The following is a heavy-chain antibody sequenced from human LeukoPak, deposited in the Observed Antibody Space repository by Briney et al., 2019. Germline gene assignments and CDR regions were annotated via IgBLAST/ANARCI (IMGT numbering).Heavy chain of an antibody. CDR3: ARKDGHYGSGSFSY. V-gene: IGHV3-48*01. D-gene: IGHD3-10*01. Sequence: GGSLRLSCAASGFSFSSYSMNWVRQAPGKGLEWISSISPSTSTIYYADSVKGRFTISRDNAENSLYLQMNSLRAEDTAVYYCARKDGHYGSGSFSYWGQGTLVTVSS. CDR2: ISPSTSTI. J-gene: IGHJ4*02. CDR1: GFSFSSYS.